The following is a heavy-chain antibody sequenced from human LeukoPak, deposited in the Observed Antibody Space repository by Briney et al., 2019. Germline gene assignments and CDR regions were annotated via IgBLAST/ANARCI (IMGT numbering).Heavy chain of an antibody. V-gene: IGHV1-18*01. Sequence: GSVKVSCKASGYTFTSYGISWVRQAPGQGLEWMGWISAYNGNTNYAQKLQGRVTITTDTSTSTAYMELRSLRSDDTAVYYCARGSWIQLSADAFDIWGQGTMVTVSS. CDR2: ISAYNGNT. J-gene: IGHJ3*02. D-gene: IGHD5-18*01. CDR3: ARGSWIQLSADAFDI. CDR1: GYTFTSYG.